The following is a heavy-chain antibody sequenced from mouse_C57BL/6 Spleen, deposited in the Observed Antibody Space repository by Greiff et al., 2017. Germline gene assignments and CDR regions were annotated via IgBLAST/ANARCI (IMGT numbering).Heavy chain of an antibody. CDR1: GYTFTSYW. Sequence: QQSCKASGYTFTSYWMHWVKQRPGRGLEWIGRIDPNSGGTKYNEKFKSKATLTVDKPSSTAYMQLSSLTSEDSAVYYCARSGDYDWEYFDVWGTGTTVTVSS. CDR2: IDPNSGGT. J-gene: IGHJ1*03. V-gene: IGHV1-72*01. CDR3: ARSGDYDWEYFDV. D-gene: IGHD2-4*01.